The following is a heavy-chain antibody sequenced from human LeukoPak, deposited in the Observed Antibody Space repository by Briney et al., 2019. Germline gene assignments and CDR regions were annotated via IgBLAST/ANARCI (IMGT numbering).Heavy chain of an antibody. J-gene: IGHJ4*02. D-gene: IGHD3-22*01. Sequence: PGGSLRLSCAASGFTFSSYGMHRVRQAPGKGLEWVAFIRYDGSNKYHADSVKGRFTISRDNSKNTLYLQMNSLRAEDTAVYYCAKDYYDSSGYFRVPHVFDYWGQGTLVTVSS. CDR1: GFTFSSYG. V-gene: IGHV3-30*02. CDR3: AKDYYDSSGYFRVPHVFDY. CDR2: IRYDGSNK.